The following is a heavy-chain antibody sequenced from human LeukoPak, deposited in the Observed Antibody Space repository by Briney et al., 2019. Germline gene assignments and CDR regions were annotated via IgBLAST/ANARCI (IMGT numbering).Heavy chain of an antibody. Sequence: SETLSLTCTVSGGSIGSYYWSWIRQPPGKGLEWIGYIYYSGSTNYNPSLKSRVTISVDTSKNQFSLKLSSVTAADTAVYYCARGKEQLWLSPDYWGQGTLVTVSS. V-gene: IGHV4-59*01. CDR3: ARGKEQLWLSPDY. J-gene: IGHJ4*02. CDR1: GGSIGSYY. CDR2: IYYSGST. D-gene: IGHD5-18*01.